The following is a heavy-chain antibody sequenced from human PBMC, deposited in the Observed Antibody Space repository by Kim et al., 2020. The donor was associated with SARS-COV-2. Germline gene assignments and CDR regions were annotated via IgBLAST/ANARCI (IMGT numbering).Heavy chain of an antibody. J-gene: IGHJ4*02. D-gene: IGHD3-22*01. V-gene: IGHV3-30-3*01. CDR3: ARKDGMIVFSFDY. CDR1: GFTFSSYA. CDR2: ISYDGSNK. Sequence: GGSLRLSCAASGFTFSSYAMHWVRQAPGKGLEWVAVISYDGSNKYYADSVKGRFTISRDNSKNTLYLQMNSLRAEDTAVYYCARKDGMIVFSFDYWGQGTLVTVSS.